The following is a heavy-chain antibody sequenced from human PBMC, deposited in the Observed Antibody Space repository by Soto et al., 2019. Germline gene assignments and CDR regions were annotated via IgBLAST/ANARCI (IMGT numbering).Heavy chain of an antibody. D-gene: IGHD2-2*01. V-gene: IGHV3-66*01. CDR3: ARGRGSTGYLGREHYFDY. CDR2: IDIGGNT. J-gene: IGHJ4*02. Sequence: EVQVVESGGGLVQPGGSLRLSCAASGFSVTNNYMNWGRQAPVQGLECVPVIDIGGNTSYADSVKDRFTISRDKSRYTLYLHMDSLRSEDTAGYYCARGRGSTGYLGREHYFDYWGQGTLVTVSP. CDR1: GFSVTNNY.